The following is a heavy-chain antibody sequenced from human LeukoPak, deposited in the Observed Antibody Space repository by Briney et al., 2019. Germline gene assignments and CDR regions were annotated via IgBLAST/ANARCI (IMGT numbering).Heavy chain of an antibody. CDR2: IGISSNKI. V-gene: IGHV3-21*04. CDR3: AKDWYSSGWYGGDWYFDL. D-gene: IGHD6-19*01. J-gene: IGHJ2*01. CDR1: GFTLRSYT. Sequence: PGGSLRLSCAASGFTLRSYTMNWVRQAPGKGLEWVSSIGISSNKIYYADSVKGRFIISRDNAKNSVYLQMNSLRAEDTALYYCAKDWYSSGWYGGDWYFDLWGRGTLVTVSS.